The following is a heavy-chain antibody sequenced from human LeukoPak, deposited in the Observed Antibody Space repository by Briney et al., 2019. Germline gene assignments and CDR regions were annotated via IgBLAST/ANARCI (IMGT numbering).Heavy chain of an antibody. J-gene: IGHJ4*01. CDR3: AKGIYSSGWSYFDY. V-gene: IGHV3-23*01. Sequence: QPGGSLRLSCAASGFTFSNSAMSWVRQAPGKGLEWVSTLSGSGITTYYADSVKGRFTISRDNSKNTLHLQMNSLRAEDTAVYYCAKGIYSSGWSYFDYWGHGTLVTVSS. CDR2: LSGSGITT. D-gene: IGHD6-19*01. CDR1: GFTFSNSA.